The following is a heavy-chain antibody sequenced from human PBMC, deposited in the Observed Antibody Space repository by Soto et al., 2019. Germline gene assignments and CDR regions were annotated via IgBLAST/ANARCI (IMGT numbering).Heavy chain of an antibody. CDR3: ARGTYCSGGSCPPGPNWFDP. Sequence: PSETQSLTCTVSGGYISSYYWSWIRQPPGKGLEWIGYIYYSGSTNYNPSLKSRVTISVDTSKNQFSLKLSSVTAADTAVYYCARGTYCSGGSCPPGPNWFDPWGQGTLVTVSS. J-gene: IGHJ5*02. D-gene: IGHD2-15*01. CDR1: GGYISSYY. V-gene: IGHV4-59*01. CDR2: IYYSGST.